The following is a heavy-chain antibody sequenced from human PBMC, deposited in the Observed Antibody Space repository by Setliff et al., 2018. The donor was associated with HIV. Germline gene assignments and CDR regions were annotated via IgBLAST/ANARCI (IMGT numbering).Heavy chain of an antibody. CDR1: GYSINNGYY. CDR2: LSPSGTT. V-gene: IGHV4-38-2*02. D-gene: IGHD4-17*01. Sequence: SETLSLTCSVSGYSINNGYYWGWIRQPPGKGLEWIGELSPSGTTRSNPSLQSRVTISLDTSNNQFSLKLTSVTAADTAMYYCASFFVTTVTNQDYWGQGTPVTVSS. J-gene: IGHJ4*02. CDR3: ASFFVTTVTNQDY.